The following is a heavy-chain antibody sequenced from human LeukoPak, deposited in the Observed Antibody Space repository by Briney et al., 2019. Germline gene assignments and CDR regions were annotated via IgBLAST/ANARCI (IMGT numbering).Heavy chain of an antibody. CDR1: GFAITDLH. CDR3: VRVITTSGGWYHFDN. Sequence: PGGSLRLSCAASGFAITDLHIGWGRPAPREGMGWVGRSQTSKPNSCTTDYAATVKGRFTTTRHESTNSLYLPVNRLKTADTAVYYCVRVITTSGGWYHFDNWGQGTLVTVPT. J-gene: IGHJ4*02. CDR2: SQTSKPNSCTT. V-gene: IGHV3-72*01. D-gene: IGHD6-13*01.